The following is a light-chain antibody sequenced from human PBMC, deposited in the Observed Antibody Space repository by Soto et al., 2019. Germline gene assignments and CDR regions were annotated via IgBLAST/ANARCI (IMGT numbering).Light chain of an antibody. J-gene: IGKJ1*01. V-gene: IGKV3-11*01. Sequence: EIVLTQSPATLSLSPGDRATLSCRASQSIGPYLAWYKQKAGQAPRLLVYDASHRSTGITPGVSGSGSGTDCTLTISSLEPDDFALHFCHDRSNSPPTCTFGQGTKVEIK. CDR2: DAS. CDR3: HDRSNSPPTCT. CDR1: QSIGPY.